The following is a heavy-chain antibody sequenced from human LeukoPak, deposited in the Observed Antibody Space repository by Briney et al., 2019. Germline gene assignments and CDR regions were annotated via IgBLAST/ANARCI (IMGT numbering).Heavy chain of an antibody. CDR2: IIPIFGTA. CDR3: ARVHSSSSFHFDY. V-gene: IGHV1-69*05. J-gene: IGHJ4*02. Sequence: SVKVSCKASGGTFSSYAISWVRQAPGQGLEWMGGIIPIFGTANYAQKFQGRVTITTDESTSTAYMELSSLRSEDTAVYYCARVHSSSSFHFDYWSQGTLVTVSS. CDR1: GGTFSSYA. D-gene: IGHD6-6*01.